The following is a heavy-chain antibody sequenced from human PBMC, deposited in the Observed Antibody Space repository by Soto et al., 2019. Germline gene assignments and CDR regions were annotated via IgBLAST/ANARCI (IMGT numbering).Heavy chain of an antibody. CDR3: ETEHHEAMVVTTFDY. V-gene: IGHV3-23*01. CDR1: GFTFSNYA. J-gene: IGHJ4*02. D-gene: IGHD2-21*02. CDR2: IRHSGDTT. Sequence: GGSLRLSCAVSGFTFSNYAMSWVRQAPGRGLEWASAIRHSGDTTYYIDSVKGRFTISRDNSKNTLYLQMNSLRAEDTAVYYCETEHHEAMVVTTFDYWGQGDLVTGSS.